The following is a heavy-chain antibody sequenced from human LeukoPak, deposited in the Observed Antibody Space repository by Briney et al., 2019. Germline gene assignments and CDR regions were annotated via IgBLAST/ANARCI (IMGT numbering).Heavy chain of an antibody. CDR2: INTNTGNP. J-gene: IGHJ4*02. V-gene: IGHV7-4-1*02. Sequence: ASVKVSCKASGYTFTSYAMNWVRQAPGQGFEWMGWINTNTGNPTYAQGFTGRFVFSLDTSVSTAYLQISSLKAEDTAVYYCARVSPYSSSLGFDFDYWGQGTLVTVSS. CDR1: GYTFTSYA. D-gene: IGHD6-6*01. CDR3: ARVSPYSSSLGFDFDY.